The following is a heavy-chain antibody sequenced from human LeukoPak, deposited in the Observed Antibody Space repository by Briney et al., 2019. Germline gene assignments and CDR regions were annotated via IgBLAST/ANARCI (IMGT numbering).Heavy chain of an antibody. Sequence: GGSLRLSCAASGFTFSSYAMSWVRQAPGKGLEWVSTISGSGGSTYYADSVKGRFTISRDNSKNTLYLQINSLRAEDTAVYYCAKTAAAARGYFDYWGQGTLVTVSS. D-gene: IGHD6-13*01. CDR3: AKTAAAARGYFDY. V-gene: IGHV3-23*01. CDR2: ISGSGGST. J-gene: IGHJ4*02. CDR1: GFTFSSYA.